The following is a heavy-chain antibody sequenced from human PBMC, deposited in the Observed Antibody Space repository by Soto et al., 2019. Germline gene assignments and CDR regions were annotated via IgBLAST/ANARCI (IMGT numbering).Heavy chain of an antibody. CDR3: ARLVTD. J-gene: IGHJ4*02. Sequence: EVQLLDSGGALVQPGGSLRLSCATSGFTFSNHAMSWVRQAPGKGLEWVSTFTTSGDFTYYAESVKGRFTISRDNSKSTLYLQMNSLRVEDTAVYYCARLVTDWGQGTLVTVSS. CDR1: GFTFSNHA. CDR2: FTTSGDFT. D-gene: IGHD4-4*01. V-gene: IGHV3-23*01.